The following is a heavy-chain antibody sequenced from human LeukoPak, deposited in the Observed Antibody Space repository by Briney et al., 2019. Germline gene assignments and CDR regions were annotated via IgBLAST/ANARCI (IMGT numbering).Heavy chain of an antibody. D-gene: IGHD1-26*01. CDR2: IWYDGSNK. Sequence: PGRSLRLSCAASGFTFSSYGMHWVRQAPGKGLEWVAVIWYDGSNKYYADSVKGRFTISRDNSKNTLYLQMNSLRAEDTAVYYCAREIGFMSGSYYTAFDYWGQGTLVTVSS. V-gene: IGHV3-33*01. CDR1: GFTFSSYG. J-gene: IGHJ4*02. CDR3: AREIGFMSGSYYTAFDY.